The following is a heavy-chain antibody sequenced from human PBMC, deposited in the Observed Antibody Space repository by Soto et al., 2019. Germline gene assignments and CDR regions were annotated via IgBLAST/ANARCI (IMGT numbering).Heavy chain of an antibody. V-gene: IGHV1-8*01. D-gene: IGHD3-16*02. Sequence: QVQLVQSGAEVKKPGASVKVSCKASGYTFTSYDINWVRQATGQGLEWMGWMNPNSGNTGYAQKFQGRVTMTSNTSISTAYMELSSLRSEDTAVYYCARVPYDYIWGSYRAFDYWGQGTLVTVSS. CDR3: ARVPYDYIWGSYRAFDY. CDR2: MNPNSGNT. J-gene: IGHJ4*02. CDR1: GYTFTSYD.